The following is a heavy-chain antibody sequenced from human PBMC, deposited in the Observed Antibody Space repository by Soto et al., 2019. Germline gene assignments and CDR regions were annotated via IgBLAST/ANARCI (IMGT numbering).Heavy chain of an antibody. Sequence: SVKVSCKASGYTFTSYGISWVRQAPGQGLEWMGGIIPIFGTANYAQKFQARVTITADESTSTAYMELSSLRSEDTAVYYCARDRGPSSGYYPYWFDPWGQGTLVTVSS. V-gene: IGHV1-69*13. J-gene: IGHJ5*02. CDR3: ARDRGPSSGYYPYWFDP. CDR1: GYTFTSYG. D-gene: IGHD3-22*01. CDR2: IIPIFGTA.